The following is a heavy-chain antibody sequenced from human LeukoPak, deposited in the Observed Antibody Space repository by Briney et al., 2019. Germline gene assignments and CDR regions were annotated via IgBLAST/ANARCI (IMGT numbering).Heavy chain of an antibody. D-gene: IGHD1-26*01. CDR1: GYTLTELS. CDR3: ATDTYSGGFRDDAFDI. J-gene: IGHJ3*02. Sequence: ASVKVSCKVSGYTLTELSMHWVRQAPGKGLEWMGGFDPEDGETIYAQKFQGRVTMTEDTSTDTAYMELSSLRSEDTAVYYCATDTYSGGFRDDAFDIWGQGTIVTVSS. V-gene: IGHV1-24*01. CDR2: FDPEDGET.